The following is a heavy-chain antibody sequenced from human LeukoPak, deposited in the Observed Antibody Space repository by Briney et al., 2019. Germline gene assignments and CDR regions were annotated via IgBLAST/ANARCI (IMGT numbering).Heavy chain of an antibody. CDR2: ISPSGST. D-gene: IGHD6-6*01. V-gene: IGHV4-4*07. CDR3: ATGIAARPSYYYYYMDV. Sequence: SETLSLTCNVSGRSIRSNYWSWIRQPAGKGLEWIGRISPSGSTNYNPSLKSRVTMSVDTSENQFSLKLSSLTAADTAMYYCATGIAARPSYYYYYMDVWGKGTTVTVSS. CDR1: GRSIRSNY. J-gene: IGHJ6*03.